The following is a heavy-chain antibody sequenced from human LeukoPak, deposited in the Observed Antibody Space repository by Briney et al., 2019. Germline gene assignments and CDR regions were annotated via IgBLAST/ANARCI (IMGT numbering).Heavy chain of an antibody. CDR2: IYHSGST. D-gene: IGHD3-3*01. V-gene: IGHV4-4*02. Sequence: SETLSLTCAVSGGSISSNNWWSWVRQPPGKGLEWIGEIYHSGSTNYNPSLRSRITISLDRSKQKFSLKLTSVTAADTAVYFCARGAEYYAIWRGYAGYSDYWGQGISVTVSS. CDR3: ARGAEYYAIWRGYAGYSDY. J-gene: IGHJ4*02. CDR1: GGSISSNNW.